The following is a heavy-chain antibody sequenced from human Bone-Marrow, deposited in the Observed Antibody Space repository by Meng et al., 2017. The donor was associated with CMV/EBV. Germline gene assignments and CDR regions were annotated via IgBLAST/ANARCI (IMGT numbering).Heavy chain of an antibody. CDR2: INHSGST. CDR1: GGSFSAYY. J-gene: IGHJ2*01. Sequence: GSLRLSCAVYGGSFSAYYWSWIRQPPGKGLEWIGEINHSGSTNYKPSLKSRVTISVDTSKNQSSLKLNSVTAADTAVYYCAREKRFLEWSYWYFDLWGRGSLVTVSS. CDR3: AREKRFLEWSYWYFDL. V-gene: IGHV4-34*01. D-gene: IGHD3-3*01.